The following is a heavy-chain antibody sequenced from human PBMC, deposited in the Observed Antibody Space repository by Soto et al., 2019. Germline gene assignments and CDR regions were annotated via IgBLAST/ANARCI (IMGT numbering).Heavy chain of an antibody. V-gene: IGHV5-51*01. CDR2: IYPSDSDT. CDR1: GYSFTSYW. J-gene: IGHJ3*02. CDR3: ASSYYYDSSGSLDAFDI. D-gene: IGHD3-22*01. Sequence: GESLKISCKGSGYSFTSYWIGWVRQMPGKGLEWMGIIYPSDSDTRYSPSFQGQVTISADKSISTAYLQWSSLKASDTAMYYCASSYYYDSSGSLDAFDIWGQGTMVTVSS.